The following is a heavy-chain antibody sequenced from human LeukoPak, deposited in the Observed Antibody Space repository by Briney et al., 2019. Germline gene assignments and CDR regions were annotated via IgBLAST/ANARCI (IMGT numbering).Heavy chain of an antibody. CDR1: GGSISSGGYY. CDR3: ARVASGYDVFDI. Sequence: SETLSLTCNVSGGSISSGGYYWSWIRQHPGKGLEWIGYIYYSGSTNYNPSLKSRVTISVDTSKNQFSLKLSSVTAADTAVFYCARVASGYDVFDIWGQGTMVTVSS. CDR2: IYYSGST. J-gene: IGHJ3*02. D-gene: IGHD3-3*01. V-gene: IGHV4-61*08.